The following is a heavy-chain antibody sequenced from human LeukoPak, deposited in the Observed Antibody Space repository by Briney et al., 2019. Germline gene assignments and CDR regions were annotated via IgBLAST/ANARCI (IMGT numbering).Heavy chain of an antibody. CDR1: GFTFYDYA. V-gene: IGHV3-9*01. J-gene: IGHJ4*02. D-gene: IGHD3-22*01. CDR3: AKDTELVVTQIDY. CDR2: ISWNSGSI. Sequence: GRSLRLSCAASGFTFYDYAMHWVRQAPGKGLEWVSGISWNSGSIGYADSVKGRFTISRDNAKNSLYLQMNSLRAEDTALYYCAKDTELVVTQIDYWGQGTLVTVSS.